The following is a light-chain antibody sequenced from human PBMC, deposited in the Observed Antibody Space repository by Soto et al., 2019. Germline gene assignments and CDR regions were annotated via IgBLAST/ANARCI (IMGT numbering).Light chain of an antibody. Sequence: EIMMTQSPATLSVSPGERATLYCRASQSVRNNLAWYQQKPGQAPRLLIYYASTRATGIPVRFSGSGSGTEFTLTISSLQSEDFALYYCQQYNNWPPITFGQGTRLEIK. J-gene: IGKJ5*01. V-gene: IGKV3-15*01. CDR1: QSVRNN. CDR3: QQYNNWPPIT. CDR2: YAS.